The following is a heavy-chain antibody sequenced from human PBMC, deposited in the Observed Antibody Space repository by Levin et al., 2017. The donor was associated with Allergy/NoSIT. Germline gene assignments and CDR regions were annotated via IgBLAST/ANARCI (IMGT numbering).Heavy chain of an antibody. CDR1: GFTFSSCA. CDR2: VSFDGRNE. CDR3: ARDFWYDTLTDPTGDDGSDL. Sequence: GGSLRLSCAASGFTFSSCAMHWVRQAPGRGLEWVAMVSFDGRNEYYGDSVTGRFTISRDNSKKMLFLQMNNLRVEDTAIYYCARDFWYDTLTDPTGDDGSDLWGQGTMVTVSS. V-gene: IGHV3-33*01. D-gene: IGHD3-9*01. J-gene: IGHJ3*01.